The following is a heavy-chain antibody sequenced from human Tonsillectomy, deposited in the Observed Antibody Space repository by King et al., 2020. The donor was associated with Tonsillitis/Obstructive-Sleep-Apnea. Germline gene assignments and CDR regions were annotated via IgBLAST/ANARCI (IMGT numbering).Heavy chain of an antibody. CDR1: GFSLSTSGVG. CDR2: IYCADDM. Sequence: TLKESGPTLVKPTQTLTLTCTFSGFSLSTSGVGVGWIRQPPGKALEWLALIYCADDMRYNPFLKSRLTITKETSKNQVVLKMTNMDPVDTATYYCAQLYCTGGVCYPLTFDYWGPGTLVTVSS. CDR3: AQLYCTGGVCYPLTFDY. J-gene: IGHJ4*02. V-gene: IGHV2-5*02. D-gene: IGHD2-8*02.